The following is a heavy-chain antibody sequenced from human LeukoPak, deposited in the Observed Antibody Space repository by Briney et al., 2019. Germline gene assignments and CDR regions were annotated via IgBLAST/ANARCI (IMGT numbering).Heavy chain of an antibody. D-gene: IGHD5-12*01. J-gene: IGHJ5*02. CDR3: ARKNRYGGYVWFDP. CDR1: GGSISSYY. Sequence: SETLSVTCTVSGGSISSYYWSWIRQPPGKGLEWIGYIYYSGSTNYNPSLKSRVTISVDTSKNQFSLKLSSVTAADTAVYYCARKNRYGGYVWFDPWGQGTLVTVSS. CDR2: IYYSGST. V-gene: IGHV4-59*01.